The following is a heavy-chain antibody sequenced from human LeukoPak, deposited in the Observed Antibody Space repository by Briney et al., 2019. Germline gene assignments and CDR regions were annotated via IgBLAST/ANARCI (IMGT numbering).Heavy chain of an antibody. J-gene: IGHJ4*02. CDR3: AKDVIKGSPLWVDYFDY. CDR2: IKGDGSKK. CDR1: GFIFSRDW. V-gene: IGHV3-7*03. Sequence: SGGSLRLSCATSGFIFSRDWMTWVRQAPGKGPEWVANIKGDGSKKNLVDSVKGRFTISRDNAKNSLYLEMSSLRAEDTAVYYCAKDVIKGSPLWVDYFDYWGQGTLVTVSS. D-gene: IGHD5-18*01.